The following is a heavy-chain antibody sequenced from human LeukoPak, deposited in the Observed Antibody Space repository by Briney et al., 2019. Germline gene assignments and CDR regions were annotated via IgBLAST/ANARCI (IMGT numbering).Heavy chain of an antibody. CDR3: ARGYGSRSYGIDY. CDR2: IYYSGST. Sequence: PSETLSLTCTVSGGSISSYYWSWIRQPPGKGLEWIGYIYYSGSTNYNPSLKSRVTISVDTSKNQFSLKLSSVTAADTAVYYCARGYGSRSYGIDYWGQGTLVTVSS. CDR1: GGSISSYY. V-gene: IGHV4-59*01. J-gene: IGHJ4*02. D-gene: IGHD3-10*01.